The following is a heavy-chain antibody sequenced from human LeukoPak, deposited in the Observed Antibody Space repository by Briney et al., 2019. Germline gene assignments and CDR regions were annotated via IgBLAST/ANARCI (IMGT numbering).Heavy chain of an antibody. D-gene: IGHD3-10*01. V-gene: IGHV1-24*01. CDR1: GYTLTGLS. Sequence: ASVKVSCKVSGYTLTGLSMHWVRQAPGKGLEWMGGFDPEDGETIYAQKFQGRVTMTEDTSTDTAYMELSSLRSEDTAVYYCARGEYYGSGSYYRGYYYYYMDVWGKGTTVTVSS. CDR2: FDPEDGET. CDR3: ARGEYYGSGSYYRGYYYYYMDV. J-gene: IGHJ6*03.